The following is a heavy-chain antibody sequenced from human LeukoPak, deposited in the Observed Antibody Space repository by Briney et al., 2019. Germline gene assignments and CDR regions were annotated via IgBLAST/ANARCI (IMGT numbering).Heavy chain of an antibody. Sequence: AGGSLRLSCAASGFTFRNYDMNWVRQAPGKGLDWVSAIRAGGENTFYADSVRGRFTISRDNSKNMLYLQMNSLRAEDTAVYYCAKLGLEWLLSYYYYYMDVWGKGTTVTVSS. CDR2: IRAGGENT. J-gene: IGHJ6*03. CDR3: AKLGLEWLLSYYYYYMDV. CDR1: GFTFRNYD. V-gene: IGHV3-23*01. D-gene: IGHD3-3*01.